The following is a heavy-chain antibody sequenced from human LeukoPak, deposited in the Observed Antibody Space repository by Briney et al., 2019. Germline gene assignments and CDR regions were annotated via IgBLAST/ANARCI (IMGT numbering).Heavy chain of an antibody. V-gene: IGHV3-66*01. CDR1: GITVSSNY. CDR3: ARSKLERGAFDI. D-gene: IGHD1-1*01. CDR2: LYSGGSA. J-gene: IGHJ3*02. Sequence: GASLRLSCAASGITVSSNYMTWVRQAPGKGLEWVSVLYSGGSAHYADSVMGRFTISRDNSKNTLYLHMNSLRAEDAAMFYCARSKLERGAFDIWGLGTMVTVSS.